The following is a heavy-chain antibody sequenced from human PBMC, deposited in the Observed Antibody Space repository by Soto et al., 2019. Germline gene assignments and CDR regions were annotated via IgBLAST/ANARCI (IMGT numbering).Heavy chain of an antibody. J-gene: IGHJ4*02. D-gene: IGHD1-26*01. CDR2: ISAYNGNT. CDR3: ARASSYRRGGSYYSAY. V-gene: IGHV1-18*01. Sequence: ASVKVSCKASGYTFTSYGISWVRQAPGQGLEWMGWISAYNGNTNYAQKLQGRVTMTTDTSTSTAYMELRSLRSDDTAVYYCARASSYRRGGSYYSAYWGPGTLVTVSS. CDR1: GYTFTSYG.